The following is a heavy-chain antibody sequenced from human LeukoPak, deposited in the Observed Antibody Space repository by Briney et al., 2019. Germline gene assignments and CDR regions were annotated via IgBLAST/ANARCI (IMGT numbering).Heavy chain of an antibody. CDR2: SDPGDSDT. Sequence: GRSLKIPCKGPGYSFTSYCVGWVRHIPGKGREWMGISDPGDSDTRYSPSFQGQVTISANKPISTAYLHWSSLKASDTAMYYCARGDQLFDYWGQGTLVTVSS. V-gene: IGHV5-51*04. D-gene: IGHD2-2*01. CDR3: ARGDQLFDY. CDR1: GYSFTSYC. J-gene: IGHJ4*02.